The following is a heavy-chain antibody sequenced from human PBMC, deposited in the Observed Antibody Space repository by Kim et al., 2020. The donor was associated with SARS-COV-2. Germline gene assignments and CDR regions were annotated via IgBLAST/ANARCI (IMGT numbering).Heavy chain of an antibody. CDR2: INPNSGGT. V-gene: IGHV1-2*02. J-gene: IGHJ5*02. D-gene: IGHD4-4*01. CDR1: GYTFTGYY. CDR3: ARATTVGSRGIGGWFDP. Sequence: ASVKVSCKASGYTFTGYYMHWVRQAPGQGLEWMGWINPNSGGTNYAQKFQGRVTMNRDTSISTAYMELSRLRSDDTAVYYCARATTVGSRGIGGWFDPWGQGTLVTVSS.